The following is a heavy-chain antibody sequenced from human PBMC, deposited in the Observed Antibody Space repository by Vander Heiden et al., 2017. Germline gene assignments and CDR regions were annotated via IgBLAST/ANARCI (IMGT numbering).Heavy chain of an antibody. V-gene: IGHV4-59*09. Sequence: NPALKSRVTISVDTSKNQFSLKLSSVTAADTAVYYCARGQRTVTRYNWFDPWGQGTLVTVSS. CDR3: ARGQRTVTRYNWFDP. J-gene: IGHJ5*02. D-gene: IGHD4-17*01.